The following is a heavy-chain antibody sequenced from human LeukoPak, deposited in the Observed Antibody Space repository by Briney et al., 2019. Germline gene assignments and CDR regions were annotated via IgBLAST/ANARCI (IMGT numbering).Heavy chain of an antibody. V-gene: IGHV4-59*08. Sequence: SETLSLTCTVSGGSISSYYWSWIRQPPGKGLEWIGYIYYSGSTNYNPSLKSRVTISVDTSKNQFSLKLSSVTAADTAVYYCARQARSSGWYGDNWFDPWGQGTLVTVSS. J-gene: IGHJ5*02. CDR3: ARQARSSGWYGDNWFDP. D-gene: IGHD6-19*01. CDR2: IYYSGST. CDR1: GGSISSYY.